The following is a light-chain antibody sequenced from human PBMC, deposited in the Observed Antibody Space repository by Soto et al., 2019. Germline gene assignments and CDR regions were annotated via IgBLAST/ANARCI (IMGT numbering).Light chain of an antibody. CDR1: SSDVGTYNL. J-gene: IGLJ2*01. CDR2: EGT. Sequence: QSVLTQPASVSGSPGQSITISCTGTSSDVGTYNLVSWYQQHPGKAPKLMIYEGTKRPSGVSNRFSGSKSGNTASLTISGRQAEDEAEYYCCSYAGSSTHVVFGGGTKLTVL. CDR3: CSYAGSSTHVV. V-gene: IGLV2-23*01.